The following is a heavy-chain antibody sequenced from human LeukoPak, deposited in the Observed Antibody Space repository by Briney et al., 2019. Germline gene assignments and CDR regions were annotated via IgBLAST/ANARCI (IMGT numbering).Heavy chain of an antibody. J-gene: IGHJ4*02. CDR3: ARANWAGIEAPATDY. CDR2: ISYDGSNK. Sequence: VGSLRLSCAASGFTFSSYVMHWVRQAPGKGLEWVAVISYDGSNKYYADSVKGRFTISRDNSKNTLFLQMNSLRTEDTAVYFCARANWAGIEAPATDYWGQGTLVTVSS. D-gene: IGHD2-15*01. CDR1: GFTFSSYV. V-gene: IGHV3-30-3*01.